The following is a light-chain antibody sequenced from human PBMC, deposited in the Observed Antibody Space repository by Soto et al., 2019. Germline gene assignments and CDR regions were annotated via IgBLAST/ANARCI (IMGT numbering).Light chain of an antibody. Sequence: EIVMTQSPATLSVSPGERATLSCRASQSVSSNLAWDQQQPAQAPRLLIYGATTRATGIPARFSGSGSGTEFTLTISSLQAEDFAIYFCQQYNNWPPDRTFGQGTKVEIK. CDR2: GAT. CDR1: QSVSSN. J-gene: IGKJ1*01. V-gene: IGKV3-15*01. CDR3: QQYNNWPPDRT.